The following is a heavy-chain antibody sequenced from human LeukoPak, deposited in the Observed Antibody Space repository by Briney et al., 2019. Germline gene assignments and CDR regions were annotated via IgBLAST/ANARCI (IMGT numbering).Heavy chain of an antibody. D-gene: IGHD2-15*01. Sequence: GRSLRLSCAASGFTFDDYAMHWVRQAPGKGLEWVSGISWNSGSIGYADSVKGRFTISRDNAKNSLYLQMNSLRAEDTAVYYCARDAGYCSGGSCSDPFDYWGQGTLVTVSS. CDR3: ARDAGYCSGGSCSDPFDY. V-gene: IGHV3-9*01. J-gene: IGHJ4*02. CDR2: ISWNSGSI. CDR1: GFTFDDYA.